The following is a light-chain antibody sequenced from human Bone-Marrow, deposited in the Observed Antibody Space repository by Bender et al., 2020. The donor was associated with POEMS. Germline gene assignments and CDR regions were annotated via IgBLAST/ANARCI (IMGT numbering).Light chain of an antibody. J-gene: IGLJ2*01. CDR3: QSYDSSLSGRI. CDR1: RSNTGSGYD. CDR2: GYN. V-gene: IGLV1-40*01. Sequence: QSVLTQPPSVSGTPGQTVTISCTGSRSNTGSGYDINWYQHLPGTAPKLLIYGYNNRPSGVPDRFSGSKSGTSASLAITGLQPEDEAEYYCQSYDSSLSGRIFGGGTKLTVL.